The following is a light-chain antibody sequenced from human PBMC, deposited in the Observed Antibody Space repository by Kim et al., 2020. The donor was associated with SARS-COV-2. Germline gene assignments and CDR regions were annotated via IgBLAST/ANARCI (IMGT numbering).Light chain of an antibody. J-gene: IGKJ2*01. CDR1: QGISGY. CDR2: AAF. V-gene: IGKV1-9*01. CDR3: QQSYSYPPT. Sequence: DIQLTQSPSFLSASVGDRVTITCRASQGISGYLDWYQQRPGKAPKLLIYAAFTLQSGVPSRFSGSGSGTDFTLTISSLQPEDFATYYCQQSYSYPPTFGQGTKLEI.